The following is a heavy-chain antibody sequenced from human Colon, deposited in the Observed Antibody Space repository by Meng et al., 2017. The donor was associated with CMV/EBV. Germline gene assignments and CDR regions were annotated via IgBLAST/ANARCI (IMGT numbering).Heavy chain of an antibody. D-gene: IGHD6-13*01. Sequence: GESLKISCAASGFTVSNNNMSWVRQAPGKGLECVSVISSGGNTNYADSVKGRFTISRDNSKNTLYLQMNSLRAEDTAVYYCAREDGYSSSWGYFDYWGQGTLVTVSS. J-gene: IGHJ4*02. CDR1: GFTVSNNN. CDR2: ISSGGNT. V-gene: IGHV3-66*02. CDR3: AREDGYSSSWGYFDY.